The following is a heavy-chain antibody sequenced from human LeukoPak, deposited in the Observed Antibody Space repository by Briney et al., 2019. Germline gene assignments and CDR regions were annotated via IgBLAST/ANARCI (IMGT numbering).Heavy chain of an antibody. D-gene: IGHD2-21*01. CDR3: ASVVVIQGHDAFDI. V-gene: IGHV4-59*01. J-gene: IGHJ3*02. CDR1: GGSISRYY. Sequence: PSETLSLTCTVSGGSISRYYWSWVRQSPGKGLGWVGYIYYSGRTNYNPSLKRRGTISVDTSKNQFSLKLSSVTAADTAVYYCASVVVIQGHDAFDIWGQGTMVTVSS. CDR2: IYYSGRT.